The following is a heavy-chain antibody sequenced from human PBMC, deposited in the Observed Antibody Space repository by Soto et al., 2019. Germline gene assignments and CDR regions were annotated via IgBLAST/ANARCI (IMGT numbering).Heavy chain of an antibody. CDR2: VYSGGSA. J-gene: IGHJ4*02. CDR1: GFSVSSNY. V-gene: IGHV3-66*01. CDR3: TRDSHKGY. Sequence: ESGGGLVPPGGSLRLSCAASGFSVSSNYMSWVRQAPGKGLEWVSVVYSGGSAYYADSVKGRFSSSKDNSKNSLYLQMNNLRVEDTAVYYCTRDSHKGYWGQGTLVTVAS.